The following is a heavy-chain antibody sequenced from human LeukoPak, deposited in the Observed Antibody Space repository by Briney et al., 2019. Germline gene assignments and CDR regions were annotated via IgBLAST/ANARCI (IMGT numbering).Heavy chain of an antibody. CDR3: AIIGSGDF. Sequence: GGSLRLSCAASGFTFSNYEMNWVRQAPGKGLEWVSYISSGGSSIYYADSVKGRFTISRDNAKNSLYLQMNSLRAEDTAVYYCAIIGSGDFWGQGTLVTVSS. CDR2: ISSGGSSI. J-gene: IGHJ4*02. V-gene: IGHV3-48*03. D-gene: IGHD6-19*01. CDR1: GFTFSNYE.